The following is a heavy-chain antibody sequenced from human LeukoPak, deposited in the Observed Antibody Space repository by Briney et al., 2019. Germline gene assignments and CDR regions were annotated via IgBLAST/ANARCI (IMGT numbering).Heavy chain of an antibody. CDR2: IYSGGST. D-gene: IGHD3-22*01. J-gene: IGHJ4*02. CDR3: AKSNYYDSSATFDY. V-gene: IGHV3-53*01. Sequence: GGSLRLSCAASGVIVSDHYMSWVRQAPGKGLEWVSVIYSGGSTYYAESVKGRFTISRDNSKNTVYLQMNSLRAEDTAVYYCAKSNYYDSSATFDYWGQGTQVTVSS. CDR1: GVIVSDHY.